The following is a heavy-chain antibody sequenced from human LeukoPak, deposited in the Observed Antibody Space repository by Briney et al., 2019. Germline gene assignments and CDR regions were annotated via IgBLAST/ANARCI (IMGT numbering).Heavy chain of an antibody. Sequence: EASVKVSCKASGYTFTGYYMHWVRQAPGQGLEWMGWINPNSGGTNYAQKFQGRVTMTRDTSISTAYMELSWLRSDDTAVYYCARDSWMTSYGDLPPFDHWGQGTLVTVSS. CDR2: INPNSGGT. D-gene: IGHD4-17*01. J-gene: IGHJ4*02. CDR3: ARDSWMTSYGDLPPFDH. V-gene: IGHV1-2*02. CDR1: GYTFTGYY.